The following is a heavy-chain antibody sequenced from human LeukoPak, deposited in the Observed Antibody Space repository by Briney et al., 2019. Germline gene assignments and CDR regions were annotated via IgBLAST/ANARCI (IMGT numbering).Heavy chain of an antibody. V-gene: IGHV3-74*01. CDR1: GFTFSSYW. J-gene: IGHJ4*02. Sequence: GGSLRLSCAAPGFTFSSYWMHWVRKAPGKGLVWVSRINPDGSTTNYADSVQGRFTISRDNAKNMLYLQMNSLRAEDTAVYYCVRDLRESDFWGQGTLVTVSS. CDR3: VRDLRESDF. CDR2: INPDGSTT.